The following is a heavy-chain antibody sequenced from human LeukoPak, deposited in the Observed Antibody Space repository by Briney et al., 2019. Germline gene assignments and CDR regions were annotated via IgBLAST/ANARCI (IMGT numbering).Heavy chain of an antibody. CDR2: MNPNSGKT. Sequence: ASVKVSCKASGYTFTSYDINWVRQATGQGLGWMGWMNPNSGKTGYAQKFQGRVTMTRNTSISTAYMELSSLRSEDTAVYYCARVLYYYDSSGYRWDAFDIWGQGTMVTVSS. CDR1: GYTFTSYD. V-gene: IGHV1-8*01. CDR3: ARVLYYYDSSGYRWDAFDI. J-gene: IGHJ3*02. D-gene: IGHD3-22*01.